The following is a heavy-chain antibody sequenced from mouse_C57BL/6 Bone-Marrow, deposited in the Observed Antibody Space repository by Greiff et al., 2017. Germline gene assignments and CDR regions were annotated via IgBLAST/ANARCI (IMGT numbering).Heavy chain of an antibody. V-gene: IGHV1-15*01. CDR1: GYTFTDYE. D-gene: IGHD2-3*01. CDR3: TRGDGYLYYFDY. J-gene: IGHJ2*01. CDR2: IDPETGGT. Sequence: VQLQQSGAELVRPGASVTLSCKASGYTFTDYEMHWVKQTPVHGLEWIGAIDPETGGTAYNQKFKGKAILTADKSSSTAYMELRSLTSEDSAVYYCTRGDGYLYYFDYWGQGTTLTVSS.